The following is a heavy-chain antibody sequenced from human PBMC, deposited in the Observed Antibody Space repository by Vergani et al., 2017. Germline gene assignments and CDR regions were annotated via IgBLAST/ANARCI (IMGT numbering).Heavy chain of an antibody. CDR1: GGSISSYY. CDR3: ARGWVSGWYGESGY. J-gene: IGHJ4*02. V-gene: IGHV4-59*01. Sequence: QVQLQESGPGLVKPSETLSLTCTVSGGSISSYYWTWIRQPPGKGLEWIGNIYYTGSTNYNPSLQSRVTMSVDTSNNQFSLRLSSVTAADTAVYYCARGWVSGWYGESGYWGQGTLVTVSS. D-gene: IGHD6-19*01. CDR2: IYYTGST.